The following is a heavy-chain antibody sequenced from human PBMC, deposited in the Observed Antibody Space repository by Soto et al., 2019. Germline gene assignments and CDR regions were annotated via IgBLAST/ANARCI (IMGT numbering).Heavy chain of an antibody. V-gene: IGHV5-51*01. CDR2: IYPGDSDT. CDR1: GYSFTSYW. Sequence: GESLKISCKGSGYSFTSYWIGWVRQMPGKGLEWMGIIYPGDSDTRYSPSFQGQVTISADKSISTAYLQWSSLKASDTAMYYCARYASLGELSPHLSPDVWGQGTTVTVYS. D-gene: IGHD3-16*02. J-gene: IGHJ6*02. CDR3: ARYASLGELSPHLSPDV.